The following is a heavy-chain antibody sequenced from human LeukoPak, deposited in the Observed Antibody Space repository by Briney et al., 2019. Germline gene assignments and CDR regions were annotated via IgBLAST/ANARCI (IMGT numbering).Heavy chain of an antibody. Sequence: PGGSLRLSCAASRFTFSTYWMSWVRRAPGKGLEWVANIDQDGSEKNYVDSVKGRFTISRDNAMNSLYLQMNNLRAEDAAVYYCARVAGYRAGYYDCYRYGLDVWGQGTTVIVSS. CDR2: IDQDGSEK. CDR3: ARVAGYRAGYYDCYRYGLDV. J-gene: IGHJ6*02. D-gene: IGHD3-22*01. CDR1: RFTFSTYW. V-gene: IGHV3-7*01.